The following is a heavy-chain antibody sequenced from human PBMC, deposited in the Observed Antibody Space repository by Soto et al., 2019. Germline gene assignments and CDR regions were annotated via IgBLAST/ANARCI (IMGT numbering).Heavy chain of an antibody. J-gene: IGHJ4*02. Sequence: QVQLVESGGGLVKPGGSLRLSCAASGFTFSDYYMRWIRQAPGKGLEWLSDISSSGDTIYYADSVKGRFTISRDNAKDSLYLQINSLRAEDTAVYYCARVRGVAYGDYEKGPSWDWGQGTLVTVSS. D-gene: IGHD4-17*01. CDR1: GFTFSDYY. CDR3: ARVRGVAYGDYEKGPSWD. CDR2: ISSSGDTI. V-gene: IGHV3-11*01.